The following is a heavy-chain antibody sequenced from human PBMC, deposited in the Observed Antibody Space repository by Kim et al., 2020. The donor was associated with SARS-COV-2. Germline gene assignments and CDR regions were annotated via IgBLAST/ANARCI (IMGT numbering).Heavy chain of an antibody. CDR3: ASWGLVAYSFDI. D-gene: IGHD5-12*01. J-gene: IGHJ3*02. V-gene: IGHV3-21*01. Sequence: YAGSVKARFPIRRDPAKNSLYLQMNSLRAEDTAVYYCASWGLVAYSFDIWGQGTMVPVAS.